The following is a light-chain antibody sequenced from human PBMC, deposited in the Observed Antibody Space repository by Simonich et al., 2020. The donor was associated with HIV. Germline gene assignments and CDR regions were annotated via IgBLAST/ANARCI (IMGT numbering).Light chain of an antibody. V-gene: IGKV1-13*02. CDR3: QQYDSFSYT. Sequence: AIQLTQSPSSLSASVGDRVTITCRASQGISSALAWYQQKPGKAPKLLIYDASSLESGVPSRFSGSGSGTDFTLTISSLQPEDFATYYCQQYDSFSYTFGQGTKLEIK. CDR2: DAS. CDR1: QGISSA. J-gene: IGKJ2*01.